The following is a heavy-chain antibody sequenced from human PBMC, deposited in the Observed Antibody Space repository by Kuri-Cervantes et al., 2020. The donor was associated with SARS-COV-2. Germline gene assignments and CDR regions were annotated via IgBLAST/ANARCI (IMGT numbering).Heavy chain of an antibody. J-gene: IGHJ4*02. CDR1: GGSISGSY. V-gene: IGHV4-59*01. CDR3: ASRGLTVVPT. D-gene: IGHD2-2*01. CDR2: IYYSGSV. Sequence: SETLSLTCTVSGGSISGSYWSWIRQPPGKGLEWIGYIYYSGSVSYNPSLMSRVTISVDTSKNQFSLRLTSVTAADTAVYYCASRGLTVVPTWGQGILVTVSS.